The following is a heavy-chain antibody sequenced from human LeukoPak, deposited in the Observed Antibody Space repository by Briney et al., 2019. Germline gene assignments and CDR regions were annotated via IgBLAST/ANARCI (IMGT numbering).Heavy chain of an antibody. D-gene: IGHD6-19*01. J-gene: IGHJ5*02. CDR3: ARVASRVAGKYNWFDP. CDR1: GYSFTSYY. Sequence: ASVKVSCKASGYSFTSYYMYWVRQAPGQGLEWMGWIRPNSGGTNYTQKFQGRVTMTRDTSISTAYMELSRLRSDDTAVYYCARVASRVAGKYNWFDPWGQGTLVTVSS. V-gene: IGHV1-2*02. CDR2: IRPNSGGT.